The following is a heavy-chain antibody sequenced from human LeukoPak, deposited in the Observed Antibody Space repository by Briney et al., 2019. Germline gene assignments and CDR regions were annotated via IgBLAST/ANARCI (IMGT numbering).Heavy chain of an antibody. D-gene: IGHD3-16*01. CDR1: GDSVSSNSAV. Sequence: SQTLSLTCAISGDSVSSNSAVWNWIRQSPSRGLEWLGRTYYRSKRYNDYAVSVKSRITIKPDTSQSQFSLQLNSVTPDDSAVYYCARLAATFGAFDIWGQGTMVTVCS. V-gene: IGHV6-1*01. CDR2: TYYRSKRYN. J-gene: IGHJ3*02. CDR3: ARLAATFGAFDI.